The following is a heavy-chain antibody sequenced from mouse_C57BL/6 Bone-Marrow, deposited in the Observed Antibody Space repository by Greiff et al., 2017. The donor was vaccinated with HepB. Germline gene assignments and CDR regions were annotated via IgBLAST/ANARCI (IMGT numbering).Heavy chain of an antibody. D-gene: IGHD1-1*02. J-gene: IGHJ2*01. CDR3: TQLWPSDD. CDR1: GFNIKDDY. CDR2: IDPENGDT. Sequence: VQLQQSGAELVRPGASVKLSCTASGFNIKDDYMHWVKQRPEQGLEWIGWIDPENGDTEYASKFQGKATITADTSSNTAYLQLSSLTSEATAVYYCTQLWPSDDWGQGTTLTVSS. V-gene: IGHV14-4*01.